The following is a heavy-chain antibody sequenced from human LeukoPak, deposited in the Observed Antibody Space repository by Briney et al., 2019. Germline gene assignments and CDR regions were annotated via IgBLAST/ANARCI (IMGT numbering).Heavy chain of an antibody. J-gene: IGHJ5*02. CDR2: IYPSGNT. V-gene: IGHV4-61*02. CDR1: GGSMRTGLYY. CDR3: ARGQYDFWSGYDVNWFDP. D-gene: IGHD3-3*01. Sequence: SEALSLTCAVSGGSMRTGLYYWNWIRQPAGKGLEWIGRIYPSGNTNYNPSLESRVTISVDTAKNQFSLKLISVTAADTALYYCARGQYDFWSGYDVNWFDPWGQGTLVTVSS.